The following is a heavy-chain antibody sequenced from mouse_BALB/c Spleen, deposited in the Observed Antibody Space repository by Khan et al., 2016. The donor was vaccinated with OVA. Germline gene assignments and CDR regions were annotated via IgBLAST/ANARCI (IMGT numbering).Heavy chain of an antibody. Sequence: EVQLVESGGDLVKPGGSLKLSCAASGFTFSTYGMSWVRQTPDKRLEWVATVSSGGTYTYYPDSVKGRFTISRDNAKNTLYLQMSSLKSEDTAMFYCARLAYYYDSEGFAYWGQGTLVIVSA. CDR3: ARLAYYYDSEGFAY. D-gene: IGHD1-1*01. CDR2: VSSGGTYT. V-gene: IGHV5-6*01. CDR1: GFTFSTYG. J-gene: IGHJ3*01.